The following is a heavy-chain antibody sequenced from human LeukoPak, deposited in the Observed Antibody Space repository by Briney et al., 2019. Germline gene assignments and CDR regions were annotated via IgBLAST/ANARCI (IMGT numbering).Heavy chain of an antibody. V-gene: IGHV1-58*02. CDR2: IVVGSGNT. D-gene: IGHD3-10*01. J-gene: IGHJ4*02. CDR3: AADIRGSGPLDY. Sequence: SVKVSCKASGFTFTSSAMRWVRQARGQRLEWIGWIVVGSGNTNYAQKFQERVTITRDMSTSTAYMELSSLRSEDTAVYYCAADIRGSGPLDYWGQGTLVTVSS. CDR1: GFTFTSSA.